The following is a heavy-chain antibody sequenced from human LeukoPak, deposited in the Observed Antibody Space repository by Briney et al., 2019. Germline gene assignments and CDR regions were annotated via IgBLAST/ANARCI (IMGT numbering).Heavy chain of an antibody. CDR1: GFTFSSYA. CDR3: AKDPYSGYAFFYFDY. J-gene: IGHJ4*02. D-gene: IGHD5-12*01. Sequence: PGGSLRLSCAASGFTFSSYAMSWVRQAPGKGLEWVSAISGSGGSTYYADSVKGRFTISRDNSKNTLYLQMNSLRAEDTAVYYCAKDPYSGYAFFYFDYWGQGTLVTVSS. CDR2: ISGSGGST. V-gene: IGHV3-23*01.